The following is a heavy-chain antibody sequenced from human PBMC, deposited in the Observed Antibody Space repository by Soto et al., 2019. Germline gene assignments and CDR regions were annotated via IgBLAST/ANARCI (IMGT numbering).Heavy chain of an antibody. J-gene: IGHJ5*02. CDR3: ARAPGRRDGFDP. V-gene: IGHV4-59*01. CDR1: GGSISSYY. Sequence: QVQLQESGPGLVKPSETLSLTCTVSGGSISSYYWSWIRQPPGKGLEWIGYLFSSGSTNYSPSLKSRVTISIDTSKNQFALTLSSVTVADTAVYYCARAPGRRDGFDPWGQGTLVTVSS. D-gene: IGHD2-2*01. CDR2: LFSSGST.